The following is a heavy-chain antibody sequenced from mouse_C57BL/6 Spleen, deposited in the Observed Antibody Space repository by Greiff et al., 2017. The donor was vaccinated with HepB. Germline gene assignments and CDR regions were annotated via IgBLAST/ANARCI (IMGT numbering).Heavy chain of an antibody. J-gene: IGHJ3*01. Sequence: VMLVESGPGLVQPSQSLSITCTVSGFSLTSYGVHWVRQSPGKGLEWLGVIWSGGSTDYNAAFISRLSISKDNSKSQVFFKMNSLQADDTAIYYCASFYYYGSSDYWGQGTLVTVSA. D-gene: IGHD1-1*01. CDR3: ASFYYYGSSDY. CDR2: IWSGGST. CDR1: GFSLTSYG. V-gene: IGHV2-2*01.